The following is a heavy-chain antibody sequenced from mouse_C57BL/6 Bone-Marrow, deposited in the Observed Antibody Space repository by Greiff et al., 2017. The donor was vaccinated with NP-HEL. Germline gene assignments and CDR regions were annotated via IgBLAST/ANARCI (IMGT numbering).Heavy chain of an antibody. D-gene: IGHD1-1*01. CDR3: TREAGSHWYFDV. V-gene: IGHV5-9-1*02. J-gene: IGHJ1*03. Sequence: EVKLQESGEGLVKPGGSLKLSCAASGFTFSSYAMSWVRQTPEKRLEWVAYISSGGDYIYYADTVKGRFTISRDNARNTLYLQMSSLKSEDTAMYYCTREAGSHWYFDVWGTGTTVTVSS. CDR1: GFTFSSYA. CDR2: ISSGGDYI.